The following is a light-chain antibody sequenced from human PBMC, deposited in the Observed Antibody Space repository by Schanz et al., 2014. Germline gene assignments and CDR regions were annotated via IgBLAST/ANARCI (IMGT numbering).Light chain of an antibody. CDR3: QQYYTTLGWT. CDR1: QSVSSN. V-gene: IGKV3-15*01. CDR2: GAS. Sequence: EIVMTQSPATLSVSPGERATLSCRASQSVSSNLAWYQQKPGQAPRLLIYGASTRATGIPARFSGSGSGTEFTLTISSLQSEDFAVYYCQQYYTTLGWTFGQGTKVEIK. J-gene: IGKJ1*01.